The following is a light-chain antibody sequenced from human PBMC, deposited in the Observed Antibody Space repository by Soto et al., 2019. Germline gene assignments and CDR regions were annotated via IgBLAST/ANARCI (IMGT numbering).Light chain of an antibody. Sequence: QSVLTQPPSLSGAPGQRVTISCTGSSSNIGAGYDVHWYQQLPGTAPKLLIYGNTNRPSGVPDRFSGSKSGPSASLAITGLQVDDEADYYCQSFDSSLSGYVFGGGTKATVL. J-gene: IGLJ1*01. CDR3: QSFDSSLSGYV. CDR2: GNT. CDR1: SSNIGAGYD. V-gene: IGLV1-40*01.